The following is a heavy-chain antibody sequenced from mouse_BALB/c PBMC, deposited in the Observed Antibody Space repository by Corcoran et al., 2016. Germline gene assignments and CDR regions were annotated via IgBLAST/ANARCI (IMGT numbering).Heavy chain of an antibody. Sequence: QIQLVQSGPELKKPGETVKISCKASGYTFTNYGMNWVKQAPGKGLKWMGWINTYTGEPTYADDFKGRFAFSLETSASTAYLQINNLKNEDMDTYVGARRNTATFASDYWGQGTSVTVSS. CDR2: INTYTGEP. CDR3: ARRNTATFASDY. D-gene: IGHD1-2*01. V-gene: IGHV9-1*02. CDR1: GYTFTNYG. J-gene: IGHJ4*01.